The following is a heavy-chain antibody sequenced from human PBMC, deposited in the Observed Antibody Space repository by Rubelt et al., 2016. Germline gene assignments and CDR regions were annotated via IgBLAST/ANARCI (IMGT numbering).Heavy chain of an antibody. D-gene: IGHD3-16*01. Sequence: QVQLQESGPGLVKPSETLSLTCNVSGGSISSYYWSWIRQPPGKGLEWIGEIYHSGSTNYNPSLKSRVTISVDNSKNQFSLKLRCVTGADTAGYYCASSNDYVWGGPDSWGQGTLVTVSS. J-gene: IGHJ4*02. CDR1: GGSISSYY. CDR2: IYHSGST. V-gene: IGHV4-59*12. CDR3: ASSNDYVWGGPDS.